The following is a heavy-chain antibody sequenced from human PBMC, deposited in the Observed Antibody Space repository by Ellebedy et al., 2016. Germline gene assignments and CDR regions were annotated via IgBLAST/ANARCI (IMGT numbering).Heavy chain of an antibody. Sequence: GESLKISXAASGFNVDYYYMNWVRQAPGKGLEWVSVIHHTGTTYYGASVQGRLTISSDSSKNTLHLQMNNLRAEDTAVYYCARDLRRHHYYSYGMDVWGQGTSVTVSS. V-gene: IGHV3-53*01. CDR1: GFNVDYYY. CDR3: ARDLRRHHYYSYGMDV. CDR2: IHHTGTT. J-gene: IGHJ6*02.